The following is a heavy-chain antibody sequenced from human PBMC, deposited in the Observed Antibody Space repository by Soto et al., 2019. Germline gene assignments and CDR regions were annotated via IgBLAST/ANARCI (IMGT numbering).Heavy chain of an antibody. V-gene: IGHV3-66*04. Sequence: EVQLVESGGGLVQPGGSLRLSCAASGFTVSNNYVSWVRQAPGKGLEWVSVIYSGGSTYYADSVKGRFTISRDNSKNTLYLQMNSLRAEDTAVYYCARPGIAAAGNDYWGQGTLVTVSS. CDR2: IYSGGST. CDR3: ARPGIAAAGNDY. CDR1: GFTVSNNY. D-gene: IGHD6-13*01. J-gene: IGHJ4*02.